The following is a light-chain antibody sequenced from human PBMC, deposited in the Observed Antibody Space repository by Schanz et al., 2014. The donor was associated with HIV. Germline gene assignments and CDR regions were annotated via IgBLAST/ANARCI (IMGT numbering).Light chain of an antibody. CDR3: QHLSSYPLT. Sequence: DMQMTQSPSSLSASVGDRVTITCRASQSISSYLNWYQQKPGKAPNLLIYAASSLQGGVPSRFSGSGSETDFTLTISCLQSEDFAIYYCQHLSSYPLTFGGGTKVEI. CDR1: QSISSY. V-gene: IGKV1-39*01. CDR2: AAS. J-gene: IGKJ4*01.